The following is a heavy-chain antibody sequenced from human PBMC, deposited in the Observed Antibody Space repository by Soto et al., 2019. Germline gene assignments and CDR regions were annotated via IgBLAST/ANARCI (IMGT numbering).Heavy chain of an antibody. CDR3: AGGMEWVPGLAPHYYGMDV. CDR2: ISYDGSKK. D-gene: IGHD3-3*01. V-gene: IGHV3-30-3*01. Sequence: GGSLRLSCAASGFTFSSYAMHWVRQAPGKGLEWVALISYDGSKKYHADTVKGRFTITRDNSKNRLYLKMNSLGPEETAVYYWAGGMEWVPGLAPHYYGMDVWGQGTTVTVSS. J-gene: IGHJ6*02. CDR1: GFTFSSYA.